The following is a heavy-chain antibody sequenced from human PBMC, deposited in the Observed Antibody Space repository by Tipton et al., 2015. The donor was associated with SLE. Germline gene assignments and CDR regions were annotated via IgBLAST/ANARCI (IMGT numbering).Heavy chain of an antibody. D-gene: IGHD2-2*01. CDR2: IYHGGGT. J-gene: IGHJ6*03. CDR3: AREGRYPYYYYYMDV. V-gene: IGHV4-38-2*02. Sequence: TLSLTCAVSGYSINSGYYWAWIRQSPGKGLEWIGNIYHGGGTHYNPPLKSRVTMSVDTSKNQFSLKLTSVTAADTAVYYCAREGRYPYYYYYMDVWGKGTTVTVSS. CDR1: GYSINSGYY.